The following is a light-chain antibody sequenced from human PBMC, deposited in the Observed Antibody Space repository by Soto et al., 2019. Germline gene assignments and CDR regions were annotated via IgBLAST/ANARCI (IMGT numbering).Light chain of an antibody. CDR3: QQYYATPLT. CDR1: QSVLYSSNNKNY. CDR2: WAS. J-gene: IGKJ4*01. Sequence: DIVMPQSPDSLAVSQGERATITCKSSQSVLYSSNNKNYLAWYQHKPGQPPKLLISWASTRESGVPDRFSGSGSGTDFTLTITSLQAADVAVYYCQQYYATPLTFGGGTKVDIK. V-gene: IGKV4-1*01.